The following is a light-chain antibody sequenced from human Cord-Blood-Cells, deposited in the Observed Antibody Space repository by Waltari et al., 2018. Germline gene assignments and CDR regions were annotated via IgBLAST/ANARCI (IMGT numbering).Light chain of an antibody. CDR2: EVS. CDR1: SSDVGSYNL. Sequence: QSALTQPASVSGSPGQSITISCTATSSDVGSYNLFSWYQQHPGKAPKLMIYEVSKRPSGVSNRFSGSKSGNTASLTISGLQAEDEADYYCCSYAGSSTYVFGTGTKVTVL. V-gene: IGLV2-23*02. J-gene: IGLJ1*01. CDR3: CSYAGSSTYV.